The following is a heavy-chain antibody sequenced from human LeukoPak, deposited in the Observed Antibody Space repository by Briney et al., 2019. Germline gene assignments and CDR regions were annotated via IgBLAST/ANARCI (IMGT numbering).Heavy chain of an antibody. CDR1: GGSINSYY. CDR2: IYYSGST. Sequence: PSETLSLTCTVAGGSINSYYWSWIRQPPGKGLEWIGYIYYSGSTNYNPSLKSRVTISVDTSKNQFSLKLSSVTAADTAVYYCARQGLRFSLSGFWFDPWGQGTLVTVSS. CDR3: ARQGLRFSLSGFWFDP. V-gene: IGHV4-59*08. J-gene: IGHJ5*02. D-gene: IGHD3-3*01.